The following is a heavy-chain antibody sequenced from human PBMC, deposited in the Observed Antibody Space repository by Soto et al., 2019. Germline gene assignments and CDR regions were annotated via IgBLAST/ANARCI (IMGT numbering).Heavy chain of an antibody. CDR3: AREMKIFGVAPGGGVDV. Sequence: SETLSLTCAVSGGSINTFDFSWSWIRQPPGRGLEWIGSIYQSGRTYYIPSLKSRVTMSLEKSKNQFSLKINSVVAADTAIYYCAREMKIFGVAPGGGVDVWGQGTTVTVSS. CDR2: IYQSGRT. J-gene: IGHJ6*02. CDR1: GGSINTFDFS. V-gene: IGHV4-30-2*01. D-gene: IGHD3-3*01.